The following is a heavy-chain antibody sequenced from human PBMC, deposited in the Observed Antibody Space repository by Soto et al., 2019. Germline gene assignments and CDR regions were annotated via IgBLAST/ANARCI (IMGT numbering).Heavy chain of an antibody. V-gene: IGHV3-43*01. CDR1: GFTLDDYT. J-gene: IGHJ4*02. Sequence: EVQLVESGGVVVQPGGSLRLSCAASGFTLDDYTMHWVRQTPEKGLEWVSLISWDGNSTYYADSVKGRFTISRDNSKNSLYLQMNSLRTEDTALYYCAKDIGGTEWEPYFDSWGQGTLVTVSS. CDR2: ISWDGNST. D-gene: IGHD1-26*01. CDR3: AKDIGGTEWEPYFDS.